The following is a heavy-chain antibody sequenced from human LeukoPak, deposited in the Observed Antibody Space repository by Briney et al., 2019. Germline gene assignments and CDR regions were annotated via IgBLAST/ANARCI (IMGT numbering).Heavy chain of an antibody. Sequence: GGSLRLSCAASGFTFDDYAMHWVRQAPGKGLEWVSGISWNSGSIGYADSVKGRFTISRDNAKNSLYLQMNSLRAEDTALYYCAKLSASIAVAGSFDYWGQGTLVTVSS. D-gene: IGHD6-19*01. CDR2: ISWNSGSI. CDR1: GFTFDDYA. J-gene: IGHJ4*02. CDR3: AKLSASIAVAGSFDY. V-gene: IGHV3-9*01.